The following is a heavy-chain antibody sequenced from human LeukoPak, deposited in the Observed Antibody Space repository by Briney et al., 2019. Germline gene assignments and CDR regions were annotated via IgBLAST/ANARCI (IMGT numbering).Heavy chain of an antibody. J-gene: IGHJ4*02. CDR3: LATYYYDSSGLGYFDY. CDR1: GFTFSNAW. CDR2: IKSKTDGETT. Sequence: PGGSLRLSCAASGFTFSNAWMSWVRQAPGKGLEWVGRIKSKTDGETTDYAAPVKGRFTISRDDSKNTLYLQMNSLKTEDTAVYYCLATYYYDSSGLGYFDYWGQGTLVTVSS. D-gene: IGHD3-22*01. V-gene: IGHV3-15*01.